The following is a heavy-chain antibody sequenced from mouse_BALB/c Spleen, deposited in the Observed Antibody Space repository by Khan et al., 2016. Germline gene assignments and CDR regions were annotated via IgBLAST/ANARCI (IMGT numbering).Heavy chain of an antibody. V-gene: IGHV3-2*02. CDR1: GYAITSDHA. J-gene: IGHJ3*01. CDR3: ARSNNYDNSPAWFAY. CDR2: ISYSGST. D-gene: IGHD2-3*01. Sequence: EVQLQESGPGLVKPSQSLSLTCTVTGYAITSDHAWNWIRQFPGNKLEWVGYISYSGSTSYNPSLKSRISITRDTSKNKFFLQLNSVTTEDTATYYCARSNNYDNSPAWFAYWGQGTLVTVSA.